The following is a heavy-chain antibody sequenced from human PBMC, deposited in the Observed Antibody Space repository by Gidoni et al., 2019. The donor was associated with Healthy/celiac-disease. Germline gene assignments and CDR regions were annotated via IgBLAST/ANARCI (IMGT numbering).Heavy chain of an antibody. CDR2: ISWNSGSI. V-gene: IGHV3-9*01. Sequence: EVQLVASGGGLVQPGSSLRLSCAASGFTFDDYAMHWVRQAPGKGLEWVSGISWNSGSIGYADSVKGRFTISRDNAKNSLYLQMNRLRAEDTALYYCAKDRRYYDSSGLLDYWGQGTLVTVSS. CDR3: AKDRRYYDSSGLLDY. CDR1: GFTFDDYA. J-gene: IGHJ4*02. D-gene: IGHD3-22*01.